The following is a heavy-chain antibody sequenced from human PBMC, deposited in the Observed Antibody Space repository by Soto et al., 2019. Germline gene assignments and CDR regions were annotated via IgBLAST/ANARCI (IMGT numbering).Heavy chain of an antibody. Sequence: QVQLQESGPGLVKPSQTLSLTCTVSGGSISSGDYYWSWIRQPPGKGLEWIGYIYYSGSTYYNPSLKSRVTXXVXAXXYQFSLKLRSVTAADTAVYYCPRDLHTVPTSYFDYWGQGTLVTVSS. J-gene: IGHJ4*02. CDR3: PRDLHTVPTSYFDY. CDR1: GGSISSGDYY. V-gene: IGHV4-30-4*01. D-gene: IGHD4-17*01. CDR2: IYYSGST.